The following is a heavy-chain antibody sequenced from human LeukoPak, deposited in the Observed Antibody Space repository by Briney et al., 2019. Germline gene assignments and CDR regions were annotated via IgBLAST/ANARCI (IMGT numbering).Heavy chain of an antibody. J-gene: IGHJ4*02. V-gene: IGHV3-7*04. CDR1: GFPFSNYR. CDR2: IKQDGSEK. Sequence: GSLRLSCVASGFPFSNYRMTWVRQAPGKGLEWVANIKQDGSEKHYVDSVKGRFTISRDNAKNSLFLQMNSLRAEDTAVFYCARGTSTWYLTYWGQGTLVTVSS. CDR3: ARGTSTWYLTY. D-gene: IGHD6-13*01.